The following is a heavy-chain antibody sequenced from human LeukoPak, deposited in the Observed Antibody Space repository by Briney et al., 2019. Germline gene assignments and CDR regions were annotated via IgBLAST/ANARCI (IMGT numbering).Heavy chain of an antibody. CDR1: GGSVSSGSYY. CDR3: ARGSMAASAFDI. J-gene: IGHJ3*02. Sequence: SETLSLTCTVSGGSVSSGSYYWSWIRQPPGKGLEWIGYIYYSGSTNYNPSLKSRVTISVDTSKNQFSLKLSSVTAADTAVYYCARGSMAASAFDIWGQGTMVTVSS. V-gene: IGHV4-61*01. D-gene: IGHD5-24*01. CDR2: IYYSGST.